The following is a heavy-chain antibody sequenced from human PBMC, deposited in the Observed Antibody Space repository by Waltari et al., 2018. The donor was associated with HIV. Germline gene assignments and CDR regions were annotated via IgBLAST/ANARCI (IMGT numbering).Heavy chain of an antibody. CDR3: SRDTFGEYDY. V-gene: IGHV3-74*01. CDR1: GFSVSSYW. D-gene: IGHD3-10*01. Sequence: EVQLVQSGGGLIKPGGSLRLSCAASGFSVSSYWIHWVRQTPGKGLGWVSRINIDGSRIDYADSVRGRFTISRDSAKNTLSLQMNSLTEEDTAVYYCSRDTFGEYDYWGQGTLVTVSS. CDR2: INIDGSRI. J-gene: IGHJ4*02.